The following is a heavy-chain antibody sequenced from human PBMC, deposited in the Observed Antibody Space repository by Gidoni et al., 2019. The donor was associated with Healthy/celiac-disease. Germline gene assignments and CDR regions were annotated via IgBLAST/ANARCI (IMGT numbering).Heavy chain of an antibody. Sequence: QVQLQESGPGLVKPSETLSLTCTVSGGSIRSSYWSWLRQPPGKGLEWIGYIYYSGSTNYNPSLKSRVTISVDTSKNQFSLKLSSVTAADTAVYYCARHAACSGGSCYEYYFDYWGQGTLVTVSS. D-gene: IGHD2-15*01. CDR1: GGSIRSSY. CDR2: IYYSGST. J-gene: IGHJ4*02. V-gene: IGHV4-59*08. CDR3: ARHAACSGGSCYEYYFDY.